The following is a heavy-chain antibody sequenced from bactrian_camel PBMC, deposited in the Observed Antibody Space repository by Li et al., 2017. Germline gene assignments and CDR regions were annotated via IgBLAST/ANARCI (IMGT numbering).Heavy chain of an antibody. CDR2: VDGDGTP. D-gene: IGHD2*01. CDR3: AAITSHKVTSYGVSYDTPSFGY. V-gene: IGHV3S31*01. Sequence: VQLVESGGGLVQSGGSLRLSCAVSRYSDQRYTLGWFRQAPGSGKGRERIAAVDGDGTPWYADPVKGRFTISRDNAKNTLYLEMNSLKVDDTAVYYCAAITSHKVTSYGVSYDTPSFGYWGQGTQVTVS. CDR1: RYSDQRYT. J-gene: IGHJ6*01.